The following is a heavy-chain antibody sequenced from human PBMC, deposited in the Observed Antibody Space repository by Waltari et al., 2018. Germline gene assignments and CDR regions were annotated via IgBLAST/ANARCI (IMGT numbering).Heavy chain of an antibody. Sequence: EVQLVESGGGLVQAGGSLRLSCAASGFTFRSYSMNGVRRAPGKGLEWVSYISSSSSTKYYTDSVKGRFTISRDNAKNSLYLQMNSLRAEDTAVYYCARAPGGLVRYFAPAEYFQHWGQGTLVTVSS. CDR2: ISSSSSTK. CDR1: GFTFRSYS. V-gene: IGHV3-48*04. CDR3: ARAPGGLVRYFAPAEYFQH. D-gene: IGHD3-9*01. J-gene: IGHJ1*01.